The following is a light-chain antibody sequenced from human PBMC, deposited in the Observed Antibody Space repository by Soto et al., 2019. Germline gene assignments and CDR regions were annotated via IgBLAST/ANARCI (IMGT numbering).Light chain of an antibody. CDR3: QNFGRHPLINT. J-gene: IGKJ2*01. Sequence: EIVLTQSPGTLSLSPGERATLSCRASQSVRSDYLAWYQQKPGQAPRLLIYGASSRATGIPDRFSGSGSGKDFTFPTSKLRLEVFEVYSGQNFGRHPLINTLGQGTKLGI. CDR2: GAS. V-gene: IGKV3-20*01. CDR1: QSVRSDY.